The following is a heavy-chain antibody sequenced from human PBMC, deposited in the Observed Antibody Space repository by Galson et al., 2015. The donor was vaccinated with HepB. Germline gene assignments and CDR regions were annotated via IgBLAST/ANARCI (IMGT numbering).Heavy chain of an antibody. V-gene: IGHV4-34*01. D-gene: IGHD1-14*01. CDR1: GGSFSGYY. CDR2: INHSGST. CDR3: ARVRSDRKVYYYYYYGMDV. Sequence: SETLSLTCAVYGGSFSGYYWSWIRQPPGKGLEWIGEINHSGSTNHNPSLKSRVTISVDTSKNQFSLKLSSVTAADTAVYYCARVRSDRKVYYYYYYGMDVWGQGTTVTVSS. J-gene: IGHJ6*02.